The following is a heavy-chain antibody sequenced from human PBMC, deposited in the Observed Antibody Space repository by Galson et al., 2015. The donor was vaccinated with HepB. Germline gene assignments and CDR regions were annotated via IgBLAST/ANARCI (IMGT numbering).Heavy chain of an antibody. J-gene: IGHJ5*02. V-gene: IGHV3-48*01. Sequence: SCAVSGFAFSAYNMNWVRQAPGEGLEWISYITSSSDTAYYADSVKGRFTVSRDNAKNSLFLQMDSLRAEDTAVYYCARGPSSVILLGPNWFDPRGQGTLVTVSS. CDR3: ARGPSSVILLGPNWFDP. CDR2: ITSSSDTA. D-gene: IGHD6-19*01. CDR1: GFAFSAYN.